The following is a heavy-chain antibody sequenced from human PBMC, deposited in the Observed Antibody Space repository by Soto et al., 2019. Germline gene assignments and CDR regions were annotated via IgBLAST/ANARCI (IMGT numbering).Heavy chain of an antibody. V-gene: IGHV3-21*01. CDR2: ISSSSSYI. CDR3: AREGFDSSGYYRGLDY. Sequence: GGSLRLSCAASGFTFSSYSMNWVRQAPGKGLEWVSSISSSSSYIYYADSVKGRFTISRDNAKNSLYLQMNSLRAEDTAVYYCAREGFDSSGYYRGLDYSGQGTLVTVSS. D-gene: IGHD3-22*01. J-gene: IGHJ4*02. CDR1: GFTFSSYS.